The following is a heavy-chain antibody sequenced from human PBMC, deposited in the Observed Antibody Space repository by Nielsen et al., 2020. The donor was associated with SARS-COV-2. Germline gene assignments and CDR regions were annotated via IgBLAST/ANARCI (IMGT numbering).Heavy chain of an antibody. CDR1: GYTFANYY. CDR3: ARGLGPSGIAARNWFDP. D-gene: IGHD6-13*01. V-gene: IGHV7-4-1*02. CDR2: INTNTGNP. J-gene: IGHJ5*02. Sequence: ASVKVSCKASGYTFANYYMLWVRQAPGQGLEWMGWINTNTGNPTYAQGFTGRFVFSLDTSVSTAYLRISSLKAEDTAVYYCARGLGPSGIAARNWFDPWGQGTLVTVSS.